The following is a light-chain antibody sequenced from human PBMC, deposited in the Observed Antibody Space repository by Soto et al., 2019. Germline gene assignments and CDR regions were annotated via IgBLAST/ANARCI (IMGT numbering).Light chain of an antibody. CDR3: QQRSNWPLT. CDR2: DTS. Sequence: EIVMTQSPATLSVSPGGRATLSCRASQSISDTLAWYQQKPGQAPRLLIYDTSNRATGIPARFSGSGSGIDFTLSISSLEPEDFAVYYCQQRSNWPLTFGGGTKVDIK. J-gene: IGKJ4*01. CDR1: QSISDT. V-gene: IGKV3-11*01.